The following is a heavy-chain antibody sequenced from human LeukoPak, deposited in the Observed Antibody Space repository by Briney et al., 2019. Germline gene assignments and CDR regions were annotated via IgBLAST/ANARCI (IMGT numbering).Heavy chain of an antibody. CDR2: IIPIFGTA. Sequence: SVKVSCKASGGTFSGYAISWARQAPGQGLEWMGGIIPIFGTANYAQKFQGRVTITADKSTSTAYMELSSLRSEDTAVYYCATAKGGGSGYFTGTFDYWGQGTLVTVSS. CDR1: GGTFSGYA. V-gene: IGHV1-69*06. J-gene: IGHJ4*02. D-gene: IGHD3-22*01. CDR3: ATAKGGGSGYFTGTFDY.